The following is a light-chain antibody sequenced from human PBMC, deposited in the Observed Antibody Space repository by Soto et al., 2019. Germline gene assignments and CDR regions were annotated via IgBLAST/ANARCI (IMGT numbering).Light chain of an antibody. CDR2: EVT. J-gene: IGLJ2*01. V-gene: IGLV2-8*01. CDR1: SSDVAGSDY. Sequence: QSALTQPPSASGSPGQSVTISCTGTSSDVAGSDYVSWYQQHPGKAPKLIIYEVTKRPAGVPDRFSGSKSGNTASLTVSGLQADDESYYYCSSFARGDNPHVRFGGGTKVTVL. CDR3: SSFARGDNPHVR.